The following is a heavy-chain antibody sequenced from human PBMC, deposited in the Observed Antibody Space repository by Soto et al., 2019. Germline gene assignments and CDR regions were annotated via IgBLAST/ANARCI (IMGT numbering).Heavy chain of an antibody. Sequence: QVQLVQSGAEVKNPGSSVKVSCKASGGTFSSYTISWVRQAPGQGLEWMGRIIPILGIANYAQKFQGRVTNTAEKSTSLAYMELSSLRSEEKAVYYCARVGDSSGYYSDYWGQGTLVTVSS. CDR2: IIPILGIA. J-gene: IGHJ4*02. CDR1: GGTFSSYT. CDR3: ARVGDSSGYYSDY. V-gene: IGHV1-69*02. D-gene: IGHD3-22*01.